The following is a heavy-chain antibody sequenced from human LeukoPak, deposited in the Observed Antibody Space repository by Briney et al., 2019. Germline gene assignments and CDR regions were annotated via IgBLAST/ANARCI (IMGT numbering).Heavy chain of an antibody. Sequence: SETLSLTCTVSGGSISTFYWTWIRQPAGKGLEWIGRINNSGSTNYNPSLRSRVSMSVDRSKNQFSVTLGSVTAADTAVYFCAREGGDPRWLDPWGQGTLVTVSS. V-gene: IGHV4-4*07. D-gene: IGHD6-25*01. CDR3: AREGGDPRWLDP. CDR2: INNSGST. CDR1: GGSISTFY. J-gene: IGHJ5*02.